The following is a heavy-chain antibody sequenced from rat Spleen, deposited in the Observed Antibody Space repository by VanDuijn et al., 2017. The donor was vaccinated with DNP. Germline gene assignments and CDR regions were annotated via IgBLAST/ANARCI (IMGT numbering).Heavy chain of an antibody. Sequence: EVQLVESGGGPVQPGRSLKLSCVASGFIFSNYWMTWIRQAPKKGLEWVVIISYDGSDTYYRDSVKGRFTISRDNAKSTLYLQMDSLRSEDTATYYCARFHTMGIKNYFDYWGQGVMVTVSS. J-gene: IGHJ2*01. CDR1: GFIFSNYW. CDR3: ARFHTMGIKNYFDY. V-gene: IGHV5-29*01. D-gene: IGHD1-9*01. CDR2: ISYDGSDT.